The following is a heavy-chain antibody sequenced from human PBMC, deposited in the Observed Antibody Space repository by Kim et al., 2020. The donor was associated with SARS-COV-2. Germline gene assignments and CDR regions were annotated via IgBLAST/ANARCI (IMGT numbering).Heavy chain of an antibody. CDR2: IIPIFGTA. J-gene: IGHJ3*02. D-gene: IGHD5-12*01. Sequence: SVKVSCKASGGTFSSYAISWVRQAPGQGLEWMGGIIPIFGTANYAQKFQGRVTITADESTSTAYMELSSLRSEDTAVYYCARDPPPRGGYAERAFDIWGQGTMVTVSS. V-gene: IGHV1-69*13. CDR3: ARDPPPRGGYAERAFDI. CDR1: GGTFSSYA.